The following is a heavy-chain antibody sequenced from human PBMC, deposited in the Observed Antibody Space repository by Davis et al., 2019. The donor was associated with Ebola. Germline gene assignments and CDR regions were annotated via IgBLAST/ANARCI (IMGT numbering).Heavy chain of an antibody. J-gene: IGHJ4*02. Sequence: AASVKVSCKASGGTFSSYAISWVRQAPGQGLEWMGGIIPIFGTANYAQKLQGRVTMTTDTSTSTAYMELRSLRSDDTAVYYCARGGNIVVVPAAMIDYWGQGTLVTVSS. CDR3: ARGGNIVVVPAAMIDY. D-gene: IGHD2-2*01. CDR1: GGTFSSYA. V-gene: IGHV1-69*05. CDR2: IIPIFGTA.